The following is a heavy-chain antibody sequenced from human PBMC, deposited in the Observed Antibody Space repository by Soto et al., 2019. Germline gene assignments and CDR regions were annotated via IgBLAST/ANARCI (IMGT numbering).Heavy chain of an antibody. Sequence: QVQLMKYGAEVKKPGASVKVSCKASGDTFTDYYIHWVRQAPGQGLEWMGTVNPSGGHTTYAQHFVGRVTMTRDTSTSTLYMELTSLTSEDTAVYYCARGGHVVVVTAALDYWGQGTLVTVSS. D-gene: IGHD2-21*02. V-gene: IGHV1-46*01. J-gene: IGHJ4*02. CDR2: VNPSGGHT. CDR3: ARGGHVVVVTAALDY. CDR1: GDTFTDYY.